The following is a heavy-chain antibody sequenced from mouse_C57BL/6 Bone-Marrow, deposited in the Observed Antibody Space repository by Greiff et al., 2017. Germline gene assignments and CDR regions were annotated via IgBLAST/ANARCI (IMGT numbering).Heavy chain of an antibody. V-gene: IGHV5-15*01. J-gene: IGHJ4*01. D-gene: IGHD1-1*02. Sequence: EVKLVESGGGLVQPGGSLKLSCAASGFTFSDYGMAWVRQAPRKGPEWVAFISNLAYSIYYADTVTGRFTISRENAKNTLYLEMSSLRSEDTAMYYCARRGGGSHYYAMDYWGQGTSVTFSS. CDR3: ARRGGGSHYYAMDY. CDR1: GFTFSDYG. CDR2: ISNLAYSI.